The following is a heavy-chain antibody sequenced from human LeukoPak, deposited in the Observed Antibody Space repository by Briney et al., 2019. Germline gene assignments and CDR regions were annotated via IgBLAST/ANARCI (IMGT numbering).Heavy chain of an antibody. V-gene: IGHV3-30*04. CDR2: ISLDGKST. D-gene: IGHD3-16*01. J-gene: IGHJ4*02. CDR1: GFSFSSFA. Sequence: PGGSLRLSCAASGFSFSSFAMHWVRQAPGKGLEWLAFISLDGKSTYYADSVKGRFIISRDNAENTLFLQLNSLRPEDTAVFYCASDYLYDSSNYYTHPPRWGQGTLVTVSS. CDR3: ASDYLYDSSNYYTHPPR.